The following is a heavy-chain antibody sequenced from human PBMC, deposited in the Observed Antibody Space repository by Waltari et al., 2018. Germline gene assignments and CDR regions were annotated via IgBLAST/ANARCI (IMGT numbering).Heavy chain of an antibody. Sequence: QVQLVQSGAEVKKPGSSVKVSCKASGGPFSSYAISWVRQAPGQGLEWMGGIIPIFGTANYAQKFQGRVTITADESTSTAYMELSSLRSEDTAVYYCASTYYDFWSGYYNNWFDPWGQGTLVTVSS. V-gene: IGHV1-69*13. J-gene: IGHJ5*02. CDR2: IIPIFGTA. CDR1: GGPFSSYA. D-gene: IGHD3-3*01. CDR3: ASTYYDFWSGYYNNWFDP.